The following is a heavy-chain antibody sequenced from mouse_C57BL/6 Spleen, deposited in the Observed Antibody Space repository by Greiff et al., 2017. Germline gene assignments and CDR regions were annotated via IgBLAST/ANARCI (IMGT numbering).Heavy chain of an antibody. CDR2: IYPGSGRT. CDR3: ARAGTGLYFLDY. Sequence: VQLQQPGAELVKPGASVKMSCKASSYTFTSYWITWVKQRPGQGLEWIGDIYPGSGRTNYNEKFKSKATLTVDTSSSTAYMQLSSLTSEDSAVYYCARAGTGLYFLDYWGQGTTLTVSS. CDR1: SYTFTSYW. V-gene: IGHV1-55*01. J-gene: IGHJ2*01. D-gene: IGHD3-1*01.